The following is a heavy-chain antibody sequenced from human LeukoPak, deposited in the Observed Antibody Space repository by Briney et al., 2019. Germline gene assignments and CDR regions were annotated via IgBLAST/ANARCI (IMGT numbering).Heavy chain of an antibody. CDR3: AVIAAAGTADY. V-gene: IGHV4-4*08. D-gene: IGHD6-13*01. Sequence: SETLSLTCTVSGDSISGYYWSWFRQPPGKGLEWIAYIHDNGNTNYNPSLKSRVTISVDTSKNQFSLKLSSVTAADTAVYYCAVIAAAGTADYWGQGTLVTVSS. CDR1: GDSISGYY. CDR2: IHDNGNT. J-gene: IGHJ4*02.